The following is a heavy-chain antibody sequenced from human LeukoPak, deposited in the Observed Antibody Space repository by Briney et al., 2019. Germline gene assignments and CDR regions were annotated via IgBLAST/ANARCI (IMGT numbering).Heavy chain of an antibody. J-gene: IGHJ6*02. CDR2: ISYDGSSK. CDR1: GFTFRSYA. Sequence: SGGSLRLSCEASGFTFRSYAMHWVRQAPGKGLEWVAVISYDGSSKYSADAVKGRFTISRDNSKNTLYLQMNSLRAEDTAVYYCATDGGATYYYYYGMDVWGQGSTVTVSS. CDR3: ATDGGATYYYYYGMDV. D-gene: IGHD1-26*01. V-gene: IGHV3-30-3*01.